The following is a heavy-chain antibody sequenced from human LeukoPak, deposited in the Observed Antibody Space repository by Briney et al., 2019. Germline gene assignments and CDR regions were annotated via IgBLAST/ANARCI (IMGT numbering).Heavy chain of an antibody. V-gene: IGHV4-39*01. J-gene: IGHJ5*02. Sequence: SETPSLTCTVSGGSISSSSYYWGWIRQPPGKGLEWIGIIYYSGSTYYNPSLKSRLTISVDTSKNQFSLKLSSVTATDTAVYYCERRGYCSSTSCYEYWFDPWGQGTLVTVSS. D-gene: IGHD2-2*01. CDR3: ERRGYCSSTSCYEYWFDP. CDR2: IYYSGST. CDR1: GGSISSSSYY.